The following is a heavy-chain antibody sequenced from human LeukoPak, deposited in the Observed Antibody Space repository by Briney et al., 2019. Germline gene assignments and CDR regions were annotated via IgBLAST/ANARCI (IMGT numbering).Heavy chain of an antibody. D-gene: IGHD2-15*01. CDR2: INPNSGGT. J-gene: IGHJ5*02. CDR3: ARKLCSGGSCYSGNWFDP. V-gene: IGHV1-2*02. CDR1: GYTFTGYY. Sequence: APVKVSCKASGYTFTGYYMHWVRQAPGQGLEWMGWINPNSGGTNYAQKFQGRVTMTRDTSISTAYMELSRLRSDDTAVYYCARKLCSGGSCYSGNWFDPWGQGTLVTVSS.